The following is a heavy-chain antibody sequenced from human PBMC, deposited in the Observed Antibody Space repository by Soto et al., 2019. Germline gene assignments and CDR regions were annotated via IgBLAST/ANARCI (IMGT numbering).Heavy chain of an antibody. CDR3: ASNYGGIPKYYYGMDV. V-gene: IGHV4-59*01. CDR2: IYYSGST. Sequence: SETLSVTCTVSGGSISSYYWSWIRQPPGKGLEWIGYIYYSGSTNYNPSLKSRVTISVDTSKNQFSLKLSSVTAADTAVYYCASNYGGIPKYYYGMDVWGQGTTVTVSS. J-gene: IGHJ6*02. D-gene: IGHD4-17*01. CDR1: GGSISSYY.